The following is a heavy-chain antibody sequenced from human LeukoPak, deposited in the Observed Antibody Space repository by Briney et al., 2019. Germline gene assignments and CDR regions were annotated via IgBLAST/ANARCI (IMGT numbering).Heavy chain of an antibody. Sequence: SETLSLTCTVSGGPLTDSSFFWGWIRQSPGAGLEWIGKIYLDGRTNYDPSLRNRVTISVDTSKNQFSLRLTSVTAADRAVYYCVRLGGSYFRHGYYFYYMDVWGKGTTVTVSS. CDR2: IYLDGRT. D-gene: IGHD1-26*01. CDR1: GGPLTDSSFF. CDR3: VRLGGSYFRHGYYFYYMDV. V-gene: IGHV4-39*01. J-gene: IGHJ6*03.